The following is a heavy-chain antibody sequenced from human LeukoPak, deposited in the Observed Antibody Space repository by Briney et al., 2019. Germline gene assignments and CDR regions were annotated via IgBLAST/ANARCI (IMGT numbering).Heavy chain of an antibody. V-gene: IGHV3-30*18. Sequence: PGRSLRLSCAASGFPFSSYGMHWVRQAPGKGLEWVAVISYDGSNKYYVDSVKGRFTISRDNSKNTLYLQMNSLRTEDTAVYYCAKDRGGWTYYAMDVWGQGTMVTVSS. CDR3: AKDRGGWTYYAMDV. CDR2: ISYDGSNK. D-gene: IGHD6-19*01. CDR1: GFPFSSYG. J-gene: IGHJ6*02.